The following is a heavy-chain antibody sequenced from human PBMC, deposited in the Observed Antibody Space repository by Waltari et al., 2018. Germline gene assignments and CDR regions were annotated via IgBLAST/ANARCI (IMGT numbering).Heavy chain of an antibody. D-gene: IGHD6-13*01. CDR2: IKHSGST. J-gene: IGHJ4*02. Sequence: QVQLQQWGAGLLKPSETLSLTCAVYGGSFSGYYWSWIRQPPGKGLVWIGEIKHSGSTNYTPALKSRVTISVDTAKTQFSLKLSSVTAADTAVYYCARAGYSSRAVYFDYWGQGTLVTVSS. V-gene: IGHV4-34*01. CDR1: GGSFSGYY. CDR3: ARAGYSSRAVYFDY.